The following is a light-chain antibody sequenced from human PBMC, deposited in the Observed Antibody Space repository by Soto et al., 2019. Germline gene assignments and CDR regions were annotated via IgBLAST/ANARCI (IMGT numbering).Light chain of an antibody. CDR3: QQSYNLKFT. V-gene: IGKV1-39*01. CDR2: AAS. CDR1: QSISRY. J-gene: IGKJ3*01. Sequence: DIQMTQSPSSLSASVGDRVTITCRASQSISRYLNWYQKKPGKAPKLLIYAASTLQSGVPSRFSGNESGTDFTLTISSLQPEDTATYYCQQSYNLKFTCGPGTKVDIK.